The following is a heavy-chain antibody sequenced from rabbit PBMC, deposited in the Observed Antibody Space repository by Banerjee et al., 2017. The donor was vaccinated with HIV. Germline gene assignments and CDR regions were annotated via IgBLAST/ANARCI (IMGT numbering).Heavy chain of an antibody. CDR1: GIDISRYN. Sequence: QQQLEESGGGLVKPGGTLTLTCKASGIDISRYNMQWVRQSPEKGLEYIGYIHYDGRTYYASWVNGRFTISKTSSTTVTLQMTSLTAADTAPYFCARGGLWGPGTLVTVS. J-gene: IGHJ6*01. V-gene: IGHV1S25*01. CDR2: IHYDGRT. CDR3: ARGGL.